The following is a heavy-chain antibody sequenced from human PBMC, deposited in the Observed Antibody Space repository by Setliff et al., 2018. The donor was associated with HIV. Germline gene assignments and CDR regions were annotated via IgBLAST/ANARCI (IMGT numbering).Heavy chain of an antibody. CDR1: GGSVTDISYY. J-gene: IGHJ6*03. D-gene: IGHD3-3*01. Sequence: SETLSLTCTVSGGSVTDISYYWAWIRQPPGKGLQWVGTIFYSGSTYYNPSIKSRVTISVDTSKNQLSLKLSSVTGADTAIFYCARRVGITIFGAPNQYYYMGVWGKGTTVTVSS. CDR3: ARRVGITIFGAPNQYYYMGV. CDR2: IFYSGST. V-gene: IGHV4-39*07.